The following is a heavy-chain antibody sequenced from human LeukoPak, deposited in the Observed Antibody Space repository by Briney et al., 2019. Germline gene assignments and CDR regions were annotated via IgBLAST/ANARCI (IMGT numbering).Heavy chain of an antibody. D-gene: IGHD3-10*01. CDR1: GGSFSGYY. J-gene: IGHJ3*02. CDR2: INHIGST. V-gene: IGHV4-34*01. CDR3: ARLDYYGSGKAFDI. Sequence: SETLSLTCAVYGGSFSGYYWSWIRQPPGKGLEWIGEINHIGSTNYNPSPKSRVTISVDTSKNQFSLKLSSVTAADTAVYYCARLDYYGSGKAFDIWGQGTMVTVSS.